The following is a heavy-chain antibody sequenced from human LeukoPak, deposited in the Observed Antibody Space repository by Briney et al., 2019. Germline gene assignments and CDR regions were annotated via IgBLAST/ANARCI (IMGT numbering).Heavy chain of an antibody. CDR3: ARVPQYLMVRGKRNDAFDI. Sequence: KPSETLSLTCAVYGGSFSGYYWSWIRQPPGKGLEWIGEINHSGSTNYNPSLKSRVTISLDTSKNPFSLKLSSVTAADTAVDYCARVPQYLMVRGKRNDAFDIWGQGTMVTVSS. D-gene: IGHD3-10*01. V-gene: IGHV4-34*01. J-gene: IGHJ3*02. CDR2: INHSGST. CDR1: GGSFSGYY.